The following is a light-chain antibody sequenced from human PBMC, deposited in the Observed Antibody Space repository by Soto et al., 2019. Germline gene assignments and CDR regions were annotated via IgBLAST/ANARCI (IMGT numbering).Light chain of an antibody. Sequence: DIQMTQSPSTLSASVGDRVTITCRASQSISRYLAWYQKKPGEAPKLLIYDASSLQSGVSSRFSASGSGTEFSLSISSLQPDDLATYYCQHYNSYSFGQGTKVDIK. J-gene: IGKJ1*01. CDR3: QHYNSYS. CDR1: QSISRY. CDR2: DAS. V-gene: IGKV1-5*01.